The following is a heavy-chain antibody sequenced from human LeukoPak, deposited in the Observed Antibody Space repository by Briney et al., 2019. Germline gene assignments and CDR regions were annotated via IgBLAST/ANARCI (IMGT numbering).Heavy chain of an antibody. CDR1: GGSISSGSYY. CDR3: ARDLVGAETGFDP. J-gene: IGHJ5*02. Sequence: SETLSLTCTVSGGSISSGSYYWAWIRQPPEEGLEWIGGVYDFGNAYHNPSLKSRVTISVDTSKNQFFLKLTSVTAADTAVYYCARDLVGAETGFDPWGQGTLVTVSS. D-gene: IGHD2-15*01. CDR2: VYDFGNA. V-gene: IGHV4-39*07.